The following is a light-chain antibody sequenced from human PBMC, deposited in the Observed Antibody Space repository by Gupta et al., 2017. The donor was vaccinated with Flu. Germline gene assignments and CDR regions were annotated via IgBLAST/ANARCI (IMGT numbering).Light chain of an antibody. Sequence: DIQMPQSPSTLSAPVGDRVTITCRASQSISNWLAWYQQKPGKAPNLLIYQASSLESGVPSRFSGSGSGTEFTLTISSLQPDDFATYYCQQYYTYPRAFGQGTKVEIK. CDR1: QSISNW. V-gene: IGKV1-5*03. CDR2: QAS. J-gene: IGKJ1*01. CDR3: QQYYTYPRA.